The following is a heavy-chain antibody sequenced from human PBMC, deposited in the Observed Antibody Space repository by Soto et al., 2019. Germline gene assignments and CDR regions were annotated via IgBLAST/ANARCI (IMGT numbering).Heavy chain of an antibody. J-gene: IGHJ4*02. V-gene: IGHV4-31*03. CDR3: ATLYMVRGVRTFDY. CDR1: GGSISSGGYY. Sequence: QVQLQESGPGLVKPSQTLSLTCTVSGGSISSGGYYWSWIRQHPGKGLEWIGYIYYTGSTYYNPSLNSRVTISVDTSKSQFSLKLSSVTAADTAVYYCATLYMVRGVRTFDYWGQGTLVTVSS. CDR2: IYYTGST. D-gene: IGHD3-10*01.